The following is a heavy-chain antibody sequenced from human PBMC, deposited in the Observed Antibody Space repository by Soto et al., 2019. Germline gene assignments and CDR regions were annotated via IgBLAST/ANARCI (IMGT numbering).Heavy chain of an antibody. CDR3: ARTLYGDNVDY. CDR1: GYTFTIYV. D-gene: IGHD4-17*01. V-gene: IGHV1-8*01. CDR2: MNANSGNT. J-gene: IGHJ4*02. Sequence: QVQLVQSGAEVKKPGASVKVSCKASGYTFTIYVINWVRHATGQGLEWMGWMNANSGNTRYAQKFQGRVAMTRNTHRSTAYMELSSLSSEGTAVYCCARTLYGDNVDYWGQGTLVTVSS.